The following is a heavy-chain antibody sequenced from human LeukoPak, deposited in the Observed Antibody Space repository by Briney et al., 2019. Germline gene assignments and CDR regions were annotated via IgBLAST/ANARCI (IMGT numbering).Heavy chain of an antibody. J-gene: IGHJ6*02. V-gene: IGHV3-30*04. CDR2: ISYDGTNQ. CDR3: ARDSYGMDV. CDR1: GLTFSTYA. D-gene: IGHD3-16*01. Sequence: GRSLRLSCCAASGLTFSTYAMHWVRQAPGKGLEWVAVISYDGTNQYYADSVKGRFTISRDNSKNTLYLQMNSLRAEDTAVCYCARDSYGMDVWGQGTPVTVSS.